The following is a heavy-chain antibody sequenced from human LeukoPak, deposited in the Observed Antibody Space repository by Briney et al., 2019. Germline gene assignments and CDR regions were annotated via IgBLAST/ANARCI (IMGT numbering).Heavy chain of an antibody. D-gene: IGHD6-13*01. J-gene: IGHJ5*02. Sequence: GGSLRLSCAASGFTFDSYWMHWVRQAPGKGLVWVSQINNDGSTTRYADSVKGRFTISRGNAENTLYLQMSSLRAEDAAVYYCARGYSSSWYNWLDPWGQGTLVTVSS. V-gene: IGHV3-74*01. CDR1: GFTFDSYW. CDR2: INNDGSTT. CDR3: ARGYSSSWYNWLDP.